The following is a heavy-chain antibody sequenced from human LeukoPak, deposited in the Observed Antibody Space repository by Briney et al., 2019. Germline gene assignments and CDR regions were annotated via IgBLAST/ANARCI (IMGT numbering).Heavy chain of an antibody. J-gene: IGHJ6*03. CDR1: GFTFSSYE. CDR3: ARDGYSPIHYYMDV. D-gene: IGHD1-1*01. Sequence: PGGSLRLSCAASGFTFSSYEMNWVRQAPGKGLEWVSYISSSGSTIYYADSVKGRFTISRDNAKNSLYLQMNSLRAEDTAVYYCARDGYSPIHYYMDVWGKGTTVTVSS. V-gene: IGHV3-48*03. CDR2: ISSSGSTI.